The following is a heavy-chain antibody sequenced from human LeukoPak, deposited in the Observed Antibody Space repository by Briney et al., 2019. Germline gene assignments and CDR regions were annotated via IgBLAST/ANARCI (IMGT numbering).Heavy chain of an antibody. J-gene: IGHJ3*02. Sequence: GGSLRLSCAASGFTFSSYEMNWVRQAPGKGLEWVSYISTSGSTIYYADSVKGRFIVSRDNAKNSLYLQMNSLRAEDTAVYYCARESGFRGDAFDIWGQGTMVTVSS. CDR1: GFTFSSYE. CDR3: ARESGFRGDAFDI. V-gene: IGHV3-48*03. D-gene: IGHD3-10*01. CDR2: ISTSGSTI.